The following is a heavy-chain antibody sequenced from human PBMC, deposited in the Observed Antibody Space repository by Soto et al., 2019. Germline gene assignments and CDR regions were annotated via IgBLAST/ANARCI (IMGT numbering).Heavy chain of an antibody. V-gene: IGHV1-18*01. CDR3: ASDLRLGENYYYYGMDV. J-gene: IGHJ6*02. Sequence: ASVKVSCKASGYTFTSYGISWVRQAPGQGLEWMGWISAYNGNTNYAQKLQGRVTMTTDTSTSTAYMELRSLRSDDTAVYYCASDLRLGENYYYYGMDVWGQGTTVTVSS. CDR1: GYTFTSYG. CDR2: ISAYNGNT. D-gene: IGHD2-21*01.